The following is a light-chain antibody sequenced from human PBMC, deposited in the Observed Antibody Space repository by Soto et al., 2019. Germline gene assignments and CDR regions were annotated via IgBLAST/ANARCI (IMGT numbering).Light chain of an antibody. CDR3: SLYISGSTYV. CDR2: EVN. V-gene: IGLV2-14*01. CDR1: SSDVGGHNY. Sequence: QSALTQPASVSGSPGQSITISCTGTSSDVGGHNYVSWYQQHPGTAPKLMIYEVNTRPSGVPDRFSGSKSGSTASLTISGLQAEDEADYYCSLYISGSTYVFGTGTKLTVL. J-gene: IGLJ1*01.